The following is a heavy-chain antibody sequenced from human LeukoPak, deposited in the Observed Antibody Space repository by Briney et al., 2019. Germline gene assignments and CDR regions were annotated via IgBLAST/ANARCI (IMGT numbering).Heavy chain of an antibody. D-gene: IGHD6-13*01. Sequence: GGSLRLSCAASGFTFSSYAMHWVRQAPGKGLEWVAVISYDGSNKYYADSVKGRFTISRDNSKNTLYLQMNSLRAEDTAVYYCARGVAAAGTSGLYFDYWGQGTLVTVSS. V-gene: IGHV3-30-3*01. CDR1: GFTFSSYA. CDR3: ARGVAAAGTSGLYFDY. CDR2: ISYDGSNK. J-gene: IGHJ4*02.